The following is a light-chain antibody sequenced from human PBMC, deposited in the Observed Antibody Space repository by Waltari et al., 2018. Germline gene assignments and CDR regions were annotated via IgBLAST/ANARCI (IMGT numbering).Light chain of an antibody. CDR1: SLRTYY. CDR3: NSRDSSGNLVV. CDR2: GKN. Sequence: SSELTQDPAVSVALGQTVRITFQGDSLRTYYESWYQQKPGQAPVLVIYGKNNRPSGIPDRFSGSSSGNTASLTITGAQAEDEADYYCNSRDSSGNLVVFGGGTKLTVL. V-gene: IGLV3-19*01. J-gene: IGLJ2*01.